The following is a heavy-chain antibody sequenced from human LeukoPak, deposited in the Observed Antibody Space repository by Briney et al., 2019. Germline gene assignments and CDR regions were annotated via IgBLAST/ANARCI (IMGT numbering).Heavy chain of an antibody. CDR1: VYTFTNYG. CDR2: ISAYNGNK. D-gene: IGHD4-17*01. Sequence: ASVKVSCKASVYTFTNYGISWVRQAPGQGLEWMGWISAYNGNKNYAQKLQGRVTITTDTSTRTAYIELRSLRSDDTAVYYCARDRGYGDSDFDLWGRGTLVTVSS. J-gene: IGHJ2*01. CDR3: ARDRGYGDSDFDL. V-gene: IGHV1-18*01.